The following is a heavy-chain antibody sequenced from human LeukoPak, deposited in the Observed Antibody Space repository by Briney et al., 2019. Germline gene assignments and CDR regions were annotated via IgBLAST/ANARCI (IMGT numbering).Heavy chain of an antibody. V-gene: IGHV1-2*02. CDR1: GYTFTGYY. D-gene: IGHD6-19*01. Sequence: ASVKVSCKASGYTFTGYYMHWVRQAPGQGLEWMGWINPNSGGANYAQKFQGRVTMTRDTSISTAYMELSRLRSDDTAVYYCARDSIAVAGFDYWGQGTLVTVSS. J-gene: IGHJ4*02. CDR3: ARDSIAVAGFDY. CDR2: INPNSGGA.